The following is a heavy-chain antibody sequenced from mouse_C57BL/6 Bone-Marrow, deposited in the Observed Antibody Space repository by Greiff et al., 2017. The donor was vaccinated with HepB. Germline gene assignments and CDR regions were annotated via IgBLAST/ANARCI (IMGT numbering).Heavy chain of an antibody. CDR3: GGLGREDAMDY. Sequence: EVQLQQSGPELVKPGASVKMSCKASGYTFTDYNMHWVKQSHGKSLEWIGYINPNNGGTSYNQKFKGKATLTVNKSSSTAYMELRSLTSEDSAVYYCGGLGREDAMDYWGQGTSVTVSS. D-gene: IGHD4-1*01. CDR1: GYTFTDYN. CDR2: INPNNGGT. V-gene: IGHV1-22*01. J-gene: IGHJ4*01.